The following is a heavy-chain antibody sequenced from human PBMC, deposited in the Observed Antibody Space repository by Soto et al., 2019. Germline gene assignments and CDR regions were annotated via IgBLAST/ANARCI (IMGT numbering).Heavy chain of an antibody. CDR2: IYYSGST. D-gene: IGHD1-26*01. CDR3: ARVWGSAFDI. CDR1: GGYISSYY. Sequence: SQTLSLTCTVAGGYISSYYWSWIRQPPGKGLEWIGYIYYSGSTNYNPSLKSRVTISVDTSKNQFSLKLSSVTAADTAVYYCARVWGSAFDIWGQGTMVTVSS. V-gene: IGHV4-59*01. J-gene: IGHJ3*02.